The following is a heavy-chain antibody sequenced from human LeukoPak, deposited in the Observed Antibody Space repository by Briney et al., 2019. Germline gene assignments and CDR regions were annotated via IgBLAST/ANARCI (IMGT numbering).Heavy chain of an antibody. CDR2: INPNSGGT. CDR3: AKAHTIRANDY. Sequence: ASVKVSYKASGYSFIGYYIHWLRQAPGQGLEWMGWINPNSGGTYFAQKFQGRVTMTRDTSISTAYMELSRLRSDDTAVYYCAKAHTIRANDYWGQGTLVIVSS. CDR1: GYSFIGYY. J-gene: IGHJ4*02. D-gene: IGHD5-24*01. V-gene: IGHV1-2*02.